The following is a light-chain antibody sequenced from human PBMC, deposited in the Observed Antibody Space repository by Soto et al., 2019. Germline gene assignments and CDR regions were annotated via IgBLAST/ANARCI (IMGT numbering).Light chain of an antibody. CDR2: GNS. CDR3: QSYDSSLSGPYWV. J-gene: IGLJ3*02. V-gene: IGLV1-40*01. Sequence: QLVLTQPPSVSGAPGQRVTISCTGSSSNIGAGYDVHWYQQLPGTAPKLLIYGNSNRPSGVPDRFSGSKSGTSASLAITGLQAEDEADYYCQSYDSSLSGPYWVFGGGTKVTVL. CDR1: SSNIGAGYD.